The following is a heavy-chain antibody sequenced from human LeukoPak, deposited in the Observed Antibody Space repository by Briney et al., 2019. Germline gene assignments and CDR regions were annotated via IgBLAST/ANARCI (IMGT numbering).Heavy chain of an antibody. D-gene: IGHD6-13*01. CDR1: GGSFSGYY. Sequence: PSETLSLTCAVYGGSFSGYYWSWIRQPPGKGLEWIGEINHSGSTNYNPSLESRVTISVDTSKNQFSLKLSSVTAADTAVYYCARGGTEQQLVDYYYYGMDVWGQGTTVTVSS. CDR2: INHSGST. J-gene: IGHJ6*02. CDR3: ARGGTEQQLVDYYYYGMDV. V-gene: IGHV4-34*01.